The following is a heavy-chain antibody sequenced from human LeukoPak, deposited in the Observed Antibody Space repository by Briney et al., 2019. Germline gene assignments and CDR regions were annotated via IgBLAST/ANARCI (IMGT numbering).Heavy chain of an antibody. CDR1: GGSISSYY. CDR3: AREATIVGATII. J-gene: IGHJ4*02. V-gene: IGHV4-4*07. CDR2: ISSSGST. Sequence: SSETLSLTCTVSGGSISSYYWSWIRQSAGKGLEWLGHISSSGSTTYNPSLKSRVTMSVDTSKNQFSLRLSSVTAADKAVYYCAREATIVGATIIWGQGTLVTVSS. D-gene: IGHD1-26*01.